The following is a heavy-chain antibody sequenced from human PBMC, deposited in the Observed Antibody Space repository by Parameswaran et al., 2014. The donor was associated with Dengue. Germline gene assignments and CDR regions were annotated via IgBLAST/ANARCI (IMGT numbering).Heavy chain of an antibody. J-gene: IGHJ6*02. Sequence: WVRQAPGQGLEWMGWMNPNSGNTGYAQKFQGRVTMTRNTSISTAYMELSSLRSEDTAVYYCAIPSPYSSSWYYYYGMDVWGQGTTVTVSS. V-gene: IGHV1-8*01. CDR2: MNPNSGNT. CDR3: AIPSPYSSSWYYYYGMDV. D-gene: IGHD6-13*01.